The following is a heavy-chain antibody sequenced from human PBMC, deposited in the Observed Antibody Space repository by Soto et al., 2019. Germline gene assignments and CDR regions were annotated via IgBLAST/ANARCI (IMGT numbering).Heavy chain of an antibody. D-gene: IGHD2-21*02. J-gene: IGHJ4*02. Sequence: GGSLRLSCAASGFTFSSYAMHWVRQAPGKGLEWVAVISYDGSNKYYADSVKGRFTISRDNSKNTLYLQMNSLRAEDTAVYYCARDWSRVVVTASHRLDFDYWGQGTLVTVSS. V-gene: IGHV3-30-3*01. CDR3: ARDWSRVVVTASHRLDFDY. CDR1: GFTFSSYA. CDR2: ISYDGSNK.